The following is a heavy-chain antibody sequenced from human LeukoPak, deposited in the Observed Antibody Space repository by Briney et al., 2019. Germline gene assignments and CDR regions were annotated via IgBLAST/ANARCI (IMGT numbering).Heavy chain of an antibody. CDR2: LRNKANSYTT. D-gene: IGHD2/OR15-2a*01. V-gene: IGHV3-72*01. J-gene: IGHJ6*02. Sequence: GGSLRLSCAASGFIFSDHYMAWVRQAPGKGLEWVGRLRNKANSYTTEYAASVKGRFSISRDDSKNSVYLQMNSLKTEDTAVYYCAACRLSYYYGMDVWGQGTTVTVSS. CDR1: GFIFSDHY. CDR3: AACRLSYYYGMDV.